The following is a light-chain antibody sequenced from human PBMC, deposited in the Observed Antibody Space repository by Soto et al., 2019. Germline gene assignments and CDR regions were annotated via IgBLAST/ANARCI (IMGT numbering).Light chain of an antibody. Sequence: DIQLTQSPSFLSASVGDRVTITCRASQDISSYLAWYQQKPGKAPKLLIYAASTLQSGVASRFRGSGSGTEFTLTIGSLQPEDFATYYCQHLNTYPLTFGGGTKVEIK. CDR1: QDISSY. CDR2: AAS. V-gene: IGKV1-9*01. CDR3: QHLNTYPLT. J-gene: IGKJ4*01.